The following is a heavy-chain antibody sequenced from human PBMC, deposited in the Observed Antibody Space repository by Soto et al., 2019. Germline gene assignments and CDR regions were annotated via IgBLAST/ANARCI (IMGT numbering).Heavy chain of an antibody. D-gene: IGHD2-15*01. CDR3: ARDRSLGYCSGGSCYQGWFDP. V-gene: IGHV3-30-3*01. J-gene: IGHJ5*02. CDR1: GCTFSSYA. Sequence: QVQLVESGGGVVQPGRSLRLSCAASGCTFSSYAMHWVRQAPGKGLEWVAVISYDGSNKYYADSVKGRFTISRDNSKNTLYLQMNSLRAEDTAVYYCARDRSLGYCSGGSCYQGWFDPWGQGTLVTVSS. CDR2: ISYDGSNK.